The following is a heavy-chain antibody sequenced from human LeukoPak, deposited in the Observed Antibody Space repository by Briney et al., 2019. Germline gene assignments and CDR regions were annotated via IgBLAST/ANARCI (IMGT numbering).Heavy chain of an antibody. D-gene: IGHD6-6*01. Sequence: ASVKVSCKVSGYTLTELSMHWVRQAPGQGLEWMGIINPSGGSTSYAQKFQGRVTMTRDMSTSTVYMELSSLRSEDTAVYYCARDSARIAARPTQSDYWGQGTLVTVSS. J-gene: IGHJ4*02. V-gene: IGHV1-46*01. CDR1: GYTLTELS. CDR2: INPSGGST. CDR3: ARDSARIAARPTQSDY.